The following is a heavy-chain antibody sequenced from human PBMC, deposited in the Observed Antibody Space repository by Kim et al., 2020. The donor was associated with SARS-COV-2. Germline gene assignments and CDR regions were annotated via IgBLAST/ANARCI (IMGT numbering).Heavy chain of an antibody. CDR3: ARDSSLGGLDV. D-gene: IGHD2-2*01. J-gene: IGHJ6*02. CDR2: IFYTGTA. CDR1: GGPVSCANYY. V-gene: IGHV4-61*01. Sequence: SETLSLTCTVSGGPVSCANYYWTWIRQPPGKGLELVGYIFYTGTATYNSSLQSRVTMSVDTSKNQFSLKLTSFTAADTAVYYCARDSSLGGLDVWGQGTT.